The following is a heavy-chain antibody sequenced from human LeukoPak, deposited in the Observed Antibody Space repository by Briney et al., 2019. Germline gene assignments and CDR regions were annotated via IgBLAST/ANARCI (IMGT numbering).Heavy chain of an antibody. CDR1: GFTFSGSA. CDR2: IRSKANSYAT. CDR3: TETHGIAAAGSR. J-gene: IGHJ4*02. V-gene: IGHV3-73*01. D-gene: IGHD6-13*01. Sequence: GGSLKLSCAASGFTFSGSAMHWVRQASGKGLEWVGRIRSKANSYATAYAASVKGRFTISRDDSKNTAYLQMNSLKTEDTAVYYCTETHGIAAAGSRWGQGTLVTVSS.